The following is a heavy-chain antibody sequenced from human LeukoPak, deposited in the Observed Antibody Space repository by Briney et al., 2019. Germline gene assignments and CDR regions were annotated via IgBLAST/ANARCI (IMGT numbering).Heavy chain of an antibody. CDR1: GGSINNYY. D-gene: IGHD2-15*01. V-gene: IGHV4-4*07. Sequence: PSETLSLTCTVSGGSINNYYWSWIRQPAGKGLEWIGRIYTRGSTNYNPSLKSRVTMSVDTSKTQFSLKLSSVTAADTAVYYCARGRYCSADICSGRDAFDIWGQGTMVSVSS. J-gene: IGHJ3*02. CDR3: ARGRYCSADICSGRDAFDI. CDR2: IYTRGST.